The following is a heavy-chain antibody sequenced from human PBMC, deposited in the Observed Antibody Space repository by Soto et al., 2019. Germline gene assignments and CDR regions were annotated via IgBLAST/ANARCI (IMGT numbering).Heavy chain of an antibody. CDR1: GDSIGSGGYS. Sequence: SETLSLTCAVSGDSIGSGGYSWNWIRQPPGKGLEWIGYIYHSGSADYNPSLKSRVTILVDRSKNQFSLKLRSVTAADTAVHYCARDRGVPAAYNWFDPWGQGTLVTVSS. D-gene: IGHD2-2*01. J-gene: IGHJ5*02. V-gene: IGHV4-30-2*01. CDR2: IYHSGSA. CDR3: ARDRGVPAAYNWFDP.